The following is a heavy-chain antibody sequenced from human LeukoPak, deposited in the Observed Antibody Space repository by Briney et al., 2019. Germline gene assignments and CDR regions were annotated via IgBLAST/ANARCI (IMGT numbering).Heavy chain of an antibody. CDR2: IASDGSHT. CDR3: ARERQATSLHSGAFDI. D-gene: IGHD2-21*01. J-gene: IGHJ3*02. V-gene: IGHV3-30-3*01. Sequence: GRSLRLSCAASGFTFSTYFMHWVRQAPAKGLEWVADIASDGSHTFYVESVKGRFTISRDNSKNTLYLQMNSLRAEDTAVYFCARERQATSLHSGAFDIWGQGTMVTVSS. CDR1: GFTFSTYF.